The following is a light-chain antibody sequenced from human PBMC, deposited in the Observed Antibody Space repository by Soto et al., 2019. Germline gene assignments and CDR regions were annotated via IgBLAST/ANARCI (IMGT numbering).Light chain of an antibody. CDR3: ATWDDNLNGPI. Sequence: QSVLTQPPSASGTPGQRVTISCSGSSSNIGKNTVNWYQQLPGTAPKLLIHSNSQRPSGVPDRFSGSKSGNSASLAISGLQSEDEADYSCATWDDNLNGPIFGGGTKVTVL. J-gene: IGLJ2*01. V-gene: IGLV1-44*01. CDR1: SSNIGKNT. CDR2: SNS.